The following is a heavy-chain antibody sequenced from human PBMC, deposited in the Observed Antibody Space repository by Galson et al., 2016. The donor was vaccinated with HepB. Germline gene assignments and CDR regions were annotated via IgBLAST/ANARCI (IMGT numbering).Heavy chain of an antibody. D-gene: IGHD1-26*01. CDR2: RNSDGIRT. V-gene: IGHV3-74*01. CDR1: GFTFSSYW. J-gene: IGHJ6*02. Sequence: SLRLSCAASGFTFSSYWMHWVRQTPGKGLVWVSRRNSDGIRTSHADSVAGRFTISRDNAKNTLYLQMNSLRVEDTAVYFCARGGYSDTWYDYYGMDVWGQGTTVTVSS. CDR3: ARGGYSDTWYDYYGMDV.